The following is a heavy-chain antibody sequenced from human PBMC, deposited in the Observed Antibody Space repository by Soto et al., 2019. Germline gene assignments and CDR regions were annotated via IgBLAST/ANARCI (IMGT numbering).Heavy chain of an antibody. CDR2: IYPGDSDT. CDR3: ARYCSGGSCVERSFDY. J-gene: IGHJ4*02. Sequence: GESLKISCKGSGYSFTSYWIGWVRQMPGKGLEWMGIIYPGDSDTRYSPSFQGQVTISADKSISTAYLQWSSLKASDTAMYYCARYCSGGSCVERSFDYWGQGTLVTVSS. CDR1: GYSFTSYW. V-gene: IGHV5-51*01. D-gene: IGHD2-15*01.